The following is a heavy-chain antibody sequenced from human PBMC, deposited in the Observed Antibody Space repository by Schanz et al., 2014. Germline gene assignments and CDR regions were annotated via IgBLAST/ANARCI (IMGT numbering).Heavy chain of an antibody. CDR2: MHHTGNT. Sequence: QVQLQESRPRLVKPSETLSLTCNVSGYSISSGYYWGWIRQPPGKGLEWIASMHHTGNTYYNPSPQSRVSIPVDTSKTQVSRKLTSVPAADTAVYYCASPRYYFRTGSYPYFDYWGQGTLVLVSS. D-gene: IGHD3-10*01. J-gene: IGHJ4*02. CDR3: ASPRYYFRTGSYPYFDY. V-gene: IGHV4-38-2*02. CDR1: GYSISSGYY.